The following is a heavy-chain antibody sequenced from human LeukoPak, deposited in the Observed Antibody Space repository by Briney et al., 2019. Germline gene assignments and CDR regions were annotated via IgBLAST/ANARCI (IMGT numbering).Heavy chain of an antibody. J-gene: IGHJ4*02. D-gene: IGHD3-22*01. V-gene: IGHV3-66*01. Sequence: GGSLRLSCAASGFTVSSNYMSWVRQAPGKGLEWVSVIYSGGSTYYADSVKGRFTIFRDNSKNTLYLQMNSLRAEDTAVYYCARGGTYYYDSSGYWGQGTLVTVSS. CDR2: IYSGGST. CDR3: ARGGTYYYDSSGY. CDR1: GFTVSSNY.